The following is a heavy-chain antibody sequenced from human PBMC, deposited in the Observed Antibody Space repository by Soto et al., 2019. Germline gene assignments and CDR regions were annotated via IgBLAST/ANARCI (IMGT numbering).Heavy chain of an antibody. V-gene: IGHV1-46*01. D-gene: IGHD3-22*01. Sequence: ASVKVSCKASGYTFTNYFIHWVRQAPGQGLEWMGIINPGGGSPSYAHKFQGRVTMTRDTSTSTVYLELSSLRSEDTAIYYCARDAGVNYFEGSGFSLHFDYWGQGTQVTVSS. CDR1: GYTFTNYF. CDR2: INPGGGSP. J-gene: IGHJ4*02. CDR3: ARDAGVNYFEGSGFSLHFDY.